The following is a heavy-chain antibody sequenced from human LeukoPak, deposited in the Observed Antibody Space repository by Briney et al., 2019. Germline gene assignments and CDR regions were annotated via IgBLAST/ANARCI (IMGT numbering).Heavy chain of an antibody. D-gene: IGHD3-22*01. CDR2: IYYSGST. V-gene: IGHV4-59*01. Sequence: SETLSLTCTVSGGSISSYYWSWIRQPPGKGLEWIGYIYYSGSTNYNPSLKSRVTISVDTSKNQFSLKLSSVTAADTAVYYCASSRPPYYYDSSGSLFNYWGQGTLVTVSS. CDR3: ASSRPPYYYDSSGSLFNY. J-gene: IGHJ4*02. CDR1: GGSISSYY.